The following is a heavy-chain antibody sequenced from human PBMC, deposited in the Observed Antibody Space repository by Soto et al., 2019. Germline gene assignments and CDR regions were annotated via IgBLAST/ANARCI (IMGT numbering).Heavy chain of an antibody. Sequence: SETLSLTCSVSGGSINSSSYFWGWVRQPPGKGLEWIGRIYYSGSTYYNPSLRSRGTISVDTSKNQFSLKLSSGTAADTAVFYFARHYSSGSRKWFDPWGQGSWVTAPQ. CDR3: ARHYSSGSRKWFDP. CDR2: IYYSGST. V-gene: IGHV4-39*01. CDR1: GGSINSSSYF. D-gene: IGHD6-19*01. J-gene: IGHJ5*02.